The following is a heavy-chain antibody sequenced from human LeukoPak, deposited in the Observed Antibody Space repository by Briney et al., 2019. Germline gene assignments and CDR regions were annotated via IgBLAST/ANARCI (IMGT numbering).Heavy chain of an antibody. CDR1: GFTFSSYG. CDR3: AKPFRECSSATCYVSFDY. D-gene: IGHD2-2*01. Sequence: PGRSLRLSCAASGFTFSSYGMHWVRQAPGKGLEWVAVISYDGSNKYYADSVKGRFTISRDNSKNTLYLQMNSLRAEDTAVYYCAKPFRECSSATCYVSFDYWGQGTLVTVSS. J-gene: IGHJ4*02. CDR2: ISYDGSNK. V-gene: IGHV3-30*18.